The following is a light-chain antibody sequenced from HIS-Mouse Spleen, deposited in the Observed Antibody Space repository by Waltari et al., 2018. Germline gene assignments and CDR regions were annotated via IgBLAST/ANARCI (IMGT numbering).Light chain of an antibody. J-gene: IGLJ2*01. CDR2: DDS. CDR1: NIGSKS. CDR3: QVWDSSSDHVV. V-gene: IGLV3-21*03. Sequence: SYVLTQPPSVSVAPGKTARITCGGNNIGSKSVHWYQQKPGQAPVLVVYDDSDRPSGIPERFAGSNTGNTGTLTISRVEAGDEADYYWQVWDSSSDHVVFGGGTKLTVL.